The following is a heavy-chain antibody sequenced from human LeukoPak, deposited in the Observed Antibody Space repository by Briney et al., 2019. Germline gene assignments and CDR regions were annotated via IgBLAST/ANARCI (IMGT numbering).Heavy chain of an antibody. J-gene: IGHJ5*02. CDR3: AHRRGSSSLGWFDP. Sequence: SGPTLVKPTQTLTLTCTFSGFSLSTSGVGVGWIRQPPGKALEWLALIYWNDDNRYSPSLKSRLTITKDTSKNQVVLTMTNMDPVDTATYYCAHRRGSSSLGWFDPWGQGTLVTVSS. CDR1: GFSLSTSGVG. V-gene: IGHV2-5*01. CDR2: IYWNDDN. D-gene: IGHD6-13*01.